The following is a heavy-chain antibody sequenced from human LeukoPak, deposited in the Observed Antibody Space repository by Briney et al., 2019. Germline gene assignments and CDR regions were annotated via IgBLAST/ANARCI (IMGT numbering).Heavy chain of an antibody. J-gene: IGHJ4*02. CDR3: AKAAAGFDY. CDR2: ISGDGDGT. CDR1: GFTFSSYA. D-gene: IGHD6-13*01. V-gene: IGHV3-23*01. Sequence: GGSLRLSCAASGFTFSSYAMSWVRQAPGRGLEWVSAISGDGDGTYYADSVKGRFTISRDNSKNTQYLQMNSLRAEDTAVYYCAKAAAGFDYWGQGTLVTVSS.